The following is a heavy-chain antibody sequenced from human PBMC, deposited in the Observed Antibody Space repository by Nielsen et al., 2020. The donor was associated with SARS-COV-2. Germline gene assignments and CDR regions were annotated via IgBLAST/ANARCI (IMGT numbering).Heavy chain of an antibody. D-gene: IGHD3-22*01. CDR2: IDPSDSYT. J-gene: IGHJ5*02. CDR1: GYSFTSYW. Sequence: GESLKISCKGSGYSFTSYWIGWVRQMPGKGLEWMGRIDPSDSYTNYSPSFQGHVTISADKSISTAYLQWSSLKASDTAMYYCARRNDSSGYYQDWFDPWGQGTLVTVSS. CDR3: ARRNDSSGYYQDWFDP. V-gene: IGHV5-10-1*01.